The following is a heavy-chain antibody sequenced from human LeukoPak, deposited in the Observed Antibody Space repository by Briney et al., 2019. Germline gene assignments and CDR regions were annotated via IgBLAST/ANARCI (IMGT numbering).Heavy chain of an antibody. Sequence: PSETLSLTCTVSGGSISSSSYYWGWIRQPPGKGLEWIGSISYSGSTHQNPSLESRVTMSVDTSKNQFSLRLNSVTAADTAEYYCARRRADGGNNDLYNWLDTWGQGTLVTVSS. CDR1: GGSISSSSYY. D-gene: IGHD5-24*01. CDR2: ISYSGST. V-gene: IGHV4-39*07. J-gene: IGHJ5*02. CDR3: ARRRADGGNNDLYNWLDT.